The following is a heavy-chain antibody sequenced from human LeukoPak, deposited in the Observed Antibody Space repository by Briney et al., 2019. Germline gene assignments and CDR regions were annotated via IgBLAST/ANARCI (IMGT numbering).Heavy chain of an antibody. D-gene: IGHD2-21*02. CDR1: GYTFTGYY. V-gene: IGHV1-2*02. Sequence: ASVKVSCKASGYTFTGYYMHWVRQAPGQGLGWMGWINPNSGGTNYAQKFQGRVTMTRDTSISTAYMELNRLRSDDTAVYYCARGPIGGVVLGTALGYFDPWGQGTLVTVSS. CDR2: INPNSGGT. J-gene: IGHJ5*02. CDR3: ARGPIGGVVLGTALGYFDP.